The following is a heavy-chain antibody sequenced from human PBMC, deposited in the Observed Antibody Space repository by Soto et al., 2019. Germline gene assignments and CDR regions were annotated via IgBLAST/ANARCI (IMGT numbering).Heavy chain of an antibody. D-gene: IGHD3-10*01. CDR1: GFTVGNNY. CDR2: IYSTGTT. CDR3: TKDESGSGSHYHRFDY. V-gene: IGHV3-53*01. J-gene: IGHJ4*02. Sequence: EVQLVESGGGLIQPGGSLKLSCAASGFTVGNNYMSWVRQAPGKGLEWVSLIYSTGTTKYADSVKCRLTVSRDNPKNTLYLQMTSLRAEDTAVYYRTKDESGSGSHYHRFDYGGQGTLATDSS.